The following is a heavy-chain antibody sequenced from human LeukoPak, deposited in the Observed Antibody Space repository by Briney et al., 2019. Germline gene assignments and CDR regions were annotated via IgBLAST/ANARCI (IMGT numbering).Heavy chain of an antibody. D-gene: IGHD3-9*01. Sequence: GGSLRLSCAASGFTFSSYGMHWVRQTPGKGLEWVAVISYDGSNKYYADSVKGRFTISRDNSKNTLYLQMNSLRAEDTAVYYCAIGYYDILTGFEGGNYWGQGTLVTVSS. J-gene: IGHJ4*02. CDR1: GFTFSSYG. CDR3: AIGYYDILTGFEGGNY. V-gene: IGHV3-30*03. CDR2: ISYDGSNK.